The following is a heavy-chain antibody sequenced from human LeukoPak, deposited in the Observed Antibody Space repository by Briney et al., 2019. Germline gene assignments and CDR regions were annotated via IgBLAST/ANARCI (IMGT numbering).Heavy chain of an antibody. Sequence: PSQTLSLTCTVSGGSISSGGYYWSWIRQPPGKGLEWIGYIYHSGSTYYNPSLKSRVTISVDTSKNQFSLKLSSVTAADTAVYYCARHWTPIRSGGSKYNWFDPWGQGTLVTVSS. D-gene: IGHD6-25*01. V-gene: IGHV4-30-2*01. CDR3: ARHWTPIRSGGSKYNWFDP. CDR1: GGSISSGGYY. J-gene: IGHJ5*02. CDR2: IYHSGST.